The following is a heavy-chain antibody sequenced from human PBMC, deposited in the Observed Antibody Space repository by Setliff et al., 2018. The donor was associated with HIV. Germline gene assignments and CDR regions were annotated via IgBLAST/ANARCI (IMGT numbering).Heavy chain of an antibody. CDR2: IYTSGST. J-gene: IGHJ3*02. D-gene: IGHD3-3*01. V-gene: IGHV4-4*09. Sequence: SETLSLTCTVSGGSMNSYYWSWIRQPPGKGLEWIGYIYTSGSTKYNPSLKSRVTILVDPSKNQFSLRLSSVTAADTAVYYCSRHSDFWSEDAFDIWGQGTMVTVSS. CDR1: GGSMNSYY. CDR3: SRHSDFWSEDAFDI.